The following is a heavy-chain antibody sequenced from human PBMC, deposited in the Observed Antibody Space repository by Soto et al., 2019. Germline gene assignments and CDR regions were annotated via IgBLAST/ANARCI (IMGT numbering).Heavy chain of an antibody. CDR3: AKVRITIFGVVRHRRSTHAGFDI. D-gene: IGHD3-3*01. V-gene: IGHV3-23*01. Sequence: GGSLRLSCAASGFTFSSYAMSWVRQAPGKGLEWVSAISGSGGSTYYADSVKGRFTISRDNSKNTLYLQMNSLRAEDTAVYYCAKVRITIFGVVRHRRSTHAGFDIWGQGTMFTVSS. CDR2: ISGSGGST. J-gene: IGHJ3*02. CDR1: GFTFSSYA.